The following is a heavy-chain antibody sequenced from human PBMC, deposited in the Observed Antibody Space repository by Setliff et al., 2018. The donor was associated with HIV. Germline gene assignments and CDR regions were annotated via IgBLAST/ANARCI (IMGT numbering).Heavy chain of an antibody. Sequence: PSETLSLTCGVYVGSLRSYYWSWIRQSPGKGLEWIGEINYSGSTNYNPSLKSRVTISVDTSKNQFSLKLTSVTAADTAVYYCVTSSSWSSRLNFWGPGRLVTVSS. D-gene: IGHD2-2*01. CDR3: VTSSSWSSRLNF. CDR2: INYSGST. CDR1: VGSLRSYY. J-gene: IGHJ4*02. V-gene: IGHV4-34*01.